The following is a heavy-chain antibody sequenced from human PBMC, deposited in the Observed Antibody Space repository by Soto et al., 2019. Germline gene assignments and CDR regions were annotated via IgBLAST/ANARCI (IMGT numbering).Heavy chain of an antibody. J-gene: IGHJ6*03. CDR1: GGSFSGYY. CDR3: AIPQGGNRGYYYYYMDF. CDR2: INHSGST. Sequence: PSETLSLTCAVYGGSFSGYYWSWIRQPPGKGQEWIGEINHSGSTNYNPSLKSRVTISVDTSKNQFSLKLSSVTAADTAVYYCAIPQGGNRGYYYYYMDFWGKRTTVTVSS. V-gene: IGHV4-34*01. D-gene: IGHD3-16*01.